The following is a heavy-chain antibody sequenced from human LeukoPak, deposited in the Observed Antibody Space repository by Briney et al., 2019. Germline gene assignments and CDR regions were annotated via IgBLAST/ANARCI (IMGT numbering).Heavy chain of an antibody. Sequence: SETLSLTCTVSGGSNSSGSYYWSWIRQPAGKGLEWIGRIYTSGSTNYNPSLKSRVTISVDTSKNQFSLKLSSVTAADTAVYYCARDQDSSSWTPFDYWGQGTLVTVSS. CDR3: ARDQDSSSWTPFDY. V-gene: IGHV4-61*02. CDR2: IYTSGST. D-gene: IGHD6-13*01. J-gene: IGHJ4*02. CDR1: GGSNSSGSYY.